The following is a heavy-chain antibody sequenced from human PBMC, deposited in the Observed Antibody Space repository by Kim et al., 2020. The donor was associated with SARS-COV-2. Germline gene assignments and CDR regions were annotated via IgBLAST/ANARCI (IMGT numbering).Heavy chain of an antibody. J-gene: IGHJ3*02. Sequence: YADSVKGRFPISRDNSKNPLYLQMDSLRAEDTAVYYCAKGTLREWGAFDIWGQGTMVTVSS. CDR3: AKGTLREWGAFDI. V-gene: IGHV3-30*02. D-gene: IGHD3-3*01.